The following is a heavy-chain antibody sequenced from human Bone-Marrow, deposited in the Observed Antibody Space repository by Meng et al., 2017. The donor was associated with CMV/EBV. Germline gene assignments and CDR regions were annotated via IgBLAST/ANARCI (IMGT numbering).Heavy chain of an antibody. V-gene: IGHV3-23*03. D-gene: IGHD6-6*01. CDR2: IYSGGSST. CDR1: GFTFDDYG. CDR3: AKVPAARRLWYFDL. J-gene: IGHJ2*01. Sequence: GESLKISCAASGFTFDDYGMSWVRQAPGKGLEWVSVIYSGGSSTYYADSVKGRCTISRDNSKLTLYLQMNSLRAEDTAVYYCAKVPAARRLWYFDLWGRGTLVTVSS.